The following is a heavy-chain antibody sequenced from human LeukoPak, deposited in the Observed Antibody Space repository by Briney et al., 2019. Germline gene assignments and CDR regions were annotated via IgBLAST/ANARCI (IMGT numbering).Heavy chain of an antibody. Sequence: SETLSLTCTVSGDSISSYYWSWIRQPPGKGLEWIGYIYYSGSTNYNPSLKSRVTISLDTSKNQFSLKLSSVTAADTAVYYCAGAKVGTNVDVFDYWGQGILVTVSS. CDR2: IYYSGST. CDR1: GDSISSYY. J-gene: IGHJ4*02. V-gene: IGHV4-59*01. D-gene: IGHD4/OR15-4a*01. CDR3: AGAKVGTNVDVFDY.